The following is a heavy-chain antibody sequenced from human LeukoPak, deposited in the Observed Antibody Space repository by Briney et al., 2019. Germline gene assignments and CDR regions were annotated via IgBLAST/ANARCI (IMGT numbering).Heavy chain of an antibody. D-gene: IGHD6-13*01. CDR3: ARMYSSSREGLDY. CDR2: IYYSGST. CDR1: GGPISSYY. J-gene: IGHJ4*02. Sequence: SDTLSLMRSVWGGPISSYYWSWIRQPPGKGLEGIGYIYYSGSTNYNPPLKSRVTISVDTSKNQFSLQLSSVTAADTAVYYCARMYSSSREGLDYWGQGTLVTVSS. V-gene: IGHV4-59*07.